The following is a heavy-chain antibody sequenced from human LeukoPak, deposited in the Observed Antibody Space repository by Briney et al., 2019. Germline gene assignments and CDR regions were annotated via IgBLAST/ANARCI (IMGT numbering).Heavy chain of an antibody. CDR2: INPNNGGT. J-gene: IGHJ4*02. V-gene: IGHV1-2*02. Sequence: GASVKVSCKASGYTFTGYYMHWVRHAPGQGLGWMGWINPNNGGTNYAQKFQGRVTITRDTSISTAYMELSRLRSDDTAVYYCTSPGAMANFDYWGEGTLVTVSS. CDR1: GYTFTGYY. D-gene: IGHD5-18*01. CDR3: TSPGAMANFDY.